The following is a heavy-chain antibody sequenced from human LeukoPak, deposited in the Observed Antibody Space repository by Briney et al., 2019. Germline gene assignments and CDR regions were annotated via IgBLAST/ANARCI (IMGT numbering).Heavy chain of an antibody. CDR3: ARDYYDSSGSPGGVDY. Sequence: TGGSLRLSCAASGFTFSSYAMHWVRQAPGKGLEYVSAISSNGGSTYYANPVKGRFTISRDNSKNTLYLQMGSLRAEDMAVYYSARDYYDSSGSPGGVDYWGQGTLVTVSS. D-gene: IGHD3-22*01. V-gene: IGHV3-64*01. CDR1: GFTFSSYA. CDR2: ISSNGGST. J-gene: IGHJ4*02.